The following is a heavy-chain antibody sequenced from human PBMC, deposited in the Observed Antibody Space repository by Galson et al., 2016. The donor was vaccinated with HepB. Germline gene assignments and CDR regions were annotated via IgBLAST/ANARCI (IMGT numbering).Heavy chain of an antibody. CDR1: GFDFSSHV. V-gene: IGHV3-23*01. CDR3: AKVASQLIPSSFFDF. CDR2: ISFSGDTT. D-gene: IGHD2-21*01. J-gene: IGHJ4*02. Sequence: SLRLSCAASGFDFSSHVMSWVRQAPGKGLEWVSGISFSGDTTYYVDSVKGRFTVSRDNSKNTMYLQMNSLRAEDTAVYYCAKVASQLIPSSFFDFWGQGTLVIVSS.